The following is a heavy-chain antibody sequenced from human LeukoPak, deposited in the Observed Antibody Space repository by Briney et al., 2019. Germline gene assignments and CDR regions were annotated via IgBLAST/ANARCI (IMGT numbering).Heavy chain of an antibody. Sequence: GGSLRLSCAASGFTFSTYGMNWVRQAPGKGLEWVSGISPSGDITYYADSVMGRFSISRDNPKSTVSLQMSSLRAEDTALYYCAKGAIPFRIVAAGYDYWGQGTLVTVSS. D-gene: IGHD6-13*01. CDR1: GFTFSTYG. CDR3: AKGAIPFRIVAAGYDY. V-gene: IGHV3-23*01. CDR2: ISPSGDIT. J-gene: IGHJ4*02.